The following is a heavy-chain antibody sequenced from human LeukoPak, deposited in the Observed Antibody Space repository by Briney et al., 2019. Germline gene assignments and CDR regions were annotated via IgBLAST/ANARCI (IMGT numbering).Heavy chain of an antibody. Sequence: SETLSLTCTVSGGSISTYYWTWIRQPPGKGLERNGYIHNSVTNSKPSLKSRVTISVDTSKNQSSLKLSSVTAADTAVYYCARYGGYYFDYWGQGTLVTVSS. CDR3: ARYGGYYFDY. V-gene: IGHV4-59*08. J-gene: IGHJ4*02. CDR2: IHNSVT. CDR1: GGSISTYY. D-gene: IGHD3-16*01.